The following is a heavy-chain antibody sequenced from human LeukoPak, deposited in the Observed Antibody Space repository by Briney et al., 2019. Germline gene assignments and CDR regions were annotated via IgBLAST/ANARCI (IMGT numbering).Heavy chain of an antibody. CDR3: AREGSGARPLDY. J-gene: IGHJ4*02. Sequence: SETLSLTCNVSGGSISSYFWSWIRQPAGKGLEWIGRIYLSGTTNYNPSLKSRVTMSLNTSTNQISLELSPVTAADTALYYCAREGSGARPLDYWGQGTLVTVSS. V-gene: IGHV4-4*07. D-gene: IGHD6-6*01. CDR1: GGSISSYF. CDR2: IYLSGTT.